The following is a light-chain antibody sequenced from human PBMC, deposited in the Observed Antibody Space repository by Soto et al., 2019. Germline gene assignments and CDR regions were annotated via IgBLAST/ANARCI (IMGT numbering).Light chain of an antibody. CDR1: QSVSSSY. CDR2: GAS. J-gene: IGKJ2*01. Sequence: EIVLTQSPGTLSLSPGGRATLSCRARQSVSSSYLAWYQHKPGQAPRLLIDGASSRATGIPDRFSGSGSGTDFTLTISRLEPEDFAVYYCQQYGSSPHTFGQGTKLEIK. V-gene: IGKV3-20*01. CDR3: QQYGSSPHT.